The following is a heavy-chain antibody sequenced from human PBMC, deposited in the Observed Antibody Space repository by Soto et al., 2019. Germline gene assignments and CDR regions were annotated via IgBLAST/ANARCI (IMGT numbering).Heavy chain of an antibody. CDR1: GFTFSSYW. V-gene: IGHV3-7*01. J-gene: IGHJ4*02. CDR2: IKQDGSEK. Sequence: EVQLVESGGGLVQPGESLGLSCAASGFTFSSYWMTWVRQAPGKGLEWVANIKQDGSEKNYADSVEGRFTISRDNAKNSLYLQMNSLRAEDTAVYSCARWGGGFDSWGQGTLFTVSS. CDR3: ARWGGGFDS. D-gene: IGHD2-15*01.